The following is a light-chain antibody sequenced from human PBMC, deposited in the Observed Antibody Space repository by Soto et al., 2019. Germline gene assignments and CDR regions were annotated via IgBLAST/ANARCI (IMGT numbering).Light chain of an antibody. CDR2: GAS. CDR1: QSFSSNY. V-gene: IGKV3-20*01. Sequence: EIVLTQSPGTLSLSPGERATLSCRASQSFSSNYLAWYQQKPGQAPRLLIYGASSRATGIPDRFSGSGSGTDFTLTISRLEPEAFAVYYCHQYASSSRTFGQGTKVEIK. CDR3: HQYASSSRT. J-gene: IGKJ1*01.